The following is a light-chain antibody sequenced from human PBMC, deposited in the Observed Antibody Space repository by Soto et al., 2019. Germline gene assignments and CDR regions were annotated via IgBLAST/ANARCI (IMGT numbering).Light chain of an antibody. V-gene: IGKV1-33*01. CDR2: AAS. CDR3: QLYDGLTLFT. J-gene: IGKJ3*01. CDR1: QDITDH. Sequence: DIQLTQSPSSLSATLRDRVTITCHASQDITDHVNWYRQKVGKAPELLIYAASILEPGVPSRFSGSGVGTDFTLTINSLQPEDVGTYYCQLYDGLTLFTFRPGTRV.